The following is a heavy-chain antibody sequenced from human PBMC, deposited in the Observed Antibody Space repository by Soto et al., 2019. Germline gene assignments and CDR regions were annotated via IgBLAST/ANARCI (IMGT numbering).Heavy chain of an antibody. D-gene: IGHD5-18*01. J-gene: IGHJ4*02. Sequence: QVQLQQWGAGLLKPSETLSLTCAVYGGSFSGYYWSWIRQPPGKGLEWIGEINHSGSTNYNPSLRRRVTISVDTSMNQFSLKLSSVTAADTAVYYCARGRGRGYSYVKSANFDYWGQGTLVTVSS. CDR3: ARGRGRGYSYVKSANFDY. V-gene: IGHV4-34*01. CDR2: INHSGST. CDR1: GGSFSGYY.